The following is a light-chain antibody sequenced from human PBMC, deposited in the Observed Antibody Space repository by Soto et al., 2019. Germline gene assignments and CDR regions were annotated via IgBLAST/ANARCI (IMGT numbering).Light chain of an antibody. V-gene: IGKV3-20*01. CDR3: QQYGSSPRT. CDR1: QTVSNK. CDR2: GAS. J-gene: IGKJ1*01. Sequence: EIVMRQSPATLSVAPGERASLSCRARQTVSNKLAWYQHKPVQAPRLLIYGASSRATGIPDRFSGSGSGTDFTLTISRLEPEDFAVYYCQQYGSSPRTFGQGTKVDIK.